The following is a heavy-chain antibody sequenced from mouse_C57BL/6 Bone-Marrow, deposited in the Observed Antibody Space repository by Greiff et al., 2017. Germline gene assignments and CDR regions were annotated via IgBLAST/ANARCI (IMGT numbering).Heavy chain of an antibody. CDR2: IYPGSGNT. V-gene: IGHV1-76*01. Sequence: VQLQQSGAELVRPGASVKLSCKASGYTFTDYYINWVKQRPGQGLEWIARIYPGSGNTYYNEKFKGKATLTAEKSSSTAYMQLSSLTSEDSAVYCCARSRGNYDFDYWGQGTTLTVSS. CDR3: ARSRGNYDFDY. CDR1: GYTFTDYY. D-gene: IGHD2-1*01. J-gene: IGHJ2*01.